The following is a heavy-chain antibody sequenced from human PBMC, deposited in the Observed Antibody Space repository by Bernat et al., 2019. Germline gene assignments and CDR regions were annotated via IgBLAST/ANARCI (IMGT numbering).Heavy chain of an antibody. V-gene: IGHV3-30-3*01. CDR1: GFTFSSHT. CDR3: HVGRGVLRYFDWTYYSYYYGMDV. CDR2: ISYDGSNK. Sequence: QVQLVESGGGVVQPGRSLRLSCAVSGFTFSSHTLHWVRQAPGKGLEWVAVISYDGSNKYYADSVKGRFTISRDNSKNTLYLQMNSLRAEDTAVYYCHVGRGVLRYFDWTYYSYYYGMDVWGQGTTVTVSS. D-gene: IGHD3-9*01. J-gene: IGHJ6*02.